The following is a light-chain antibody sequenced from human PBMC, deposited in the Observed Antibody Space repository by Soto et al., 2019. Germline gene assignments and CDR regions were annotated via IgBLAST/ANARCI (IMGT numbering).Light chain of an antibody. J-gene: IGKJ1*01. CDR2: DAS. CDR3: QQYNSYST. Sequence: DIQMTQSPSTLSASVGDRVTITCRASQSISTRLAWYQQKPGKAPKLPIYDASSLESGVPSRFSGSASGTEFTLTISSLQPDDFATYYCQQYNSYSTFGQGTKVDIK. V-gene: IGKV1-5*01. CDR1: QSISTR.